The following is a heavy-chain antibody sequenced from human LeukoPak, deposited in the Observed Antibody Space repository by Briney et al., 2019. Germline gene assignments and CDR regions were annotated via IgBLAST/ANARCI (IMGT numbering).Heavy chain of an antibody. V-gene: IGHV1-2*02. J-gene: IGHJ4*02. D-gene: IGHD3-10*01. Sequence: ASVKVSCKASGCTFTGYYMHWVRQAPGQGLEWMGWINPNSGGTSYAQKFQGRVTMTRDTSISTAYMELSRLRSDDTAVYYCARVGDLDRDFDYWGQGTLVTVSS. CDR1: GCTFTGYY. CDR3: ARVGDLDRDFDY. CDR2: INPNSGGT.